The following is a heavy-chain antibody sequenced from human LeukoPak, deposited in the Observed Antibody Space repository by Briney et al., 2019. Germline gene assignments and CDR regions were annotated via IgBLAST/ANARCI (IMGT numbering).Heavy chain of an antibody. J-gene: IGHJ2*01. CDR1: GGSIKNYY. Sequence: SETLSLTCSVSGGSIKNYYWSWIRQPPGKRLEWIGYIYYSGSTNYNPSLKCRVTISVDTSKNQFSLKLSSVTAADTAVYYCARHRATTVTPGSRYFDLWGRGTLVAVSS. CDR2: IYYSGST. V-gene: IGHV4-59*08. D-gene: IGHD4-17*01. CDR3: ARHRATTVTPGSRYFDL.